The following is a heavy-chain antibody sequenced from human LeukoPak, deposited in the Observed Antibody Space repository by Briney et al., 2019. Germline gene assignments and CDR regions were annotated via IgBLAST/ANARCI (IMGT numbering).Heavy chain of an antibody. J-gene: IGHJ6*02. Sequence: GGSLRLSCAASGFIISNYAMNWVRQAPGQGLEWVSVISGRDSGTYYADSMKGRFTISRDNSKNALYLQMNSLRAEDTAVYYCARADYGDYREYSGMDVWYQCTKVTVS. CDR3: ARADYGDYREYSGMDV. D-gene: IGHD4-17*01. CDR1: GFIISNYA. V-gene: IGHV3-23*01. CDR2: ISGRDSGT.